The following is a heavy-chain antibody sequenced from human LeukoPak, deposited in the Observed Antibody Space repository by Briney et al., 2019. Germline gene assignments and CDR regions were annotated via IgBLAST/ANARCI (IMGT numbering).Heavy chain of an antibody. V-gene: IGHV5-51*01. CDR1: GYSFTSYW. Sequence: GVPLKISCQGSGYSFTSYWIGWVRPMPGKGLEWMGIIYPGDSDTRYSPSFQGQVTISADKSISTAYLQWSSLKASDTAMYYCARGPSSGYFDYWGQGTLVTVSS. D-gene: IGHD6-6*01. CDR2: IYPGDSDT. J-gene: IGHJ4*02. CDR3: ARGPSSGYFDY.